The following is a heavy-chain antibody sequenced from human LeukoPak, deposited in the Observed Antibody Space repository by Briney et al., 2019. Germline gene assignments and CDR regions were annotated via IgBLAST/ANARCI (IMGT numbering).Heavy chain of an antibody. CDR1: GVPISSRSYY. D-gene: IGHD1-26*01. J-gene: IGHJ3*02. V-gene: IGHV4-39*01. CDR3: ARHLRFGSSALPRDVFDI. CDR2: MYFSGTT. Sequence: SETLSLTCSVSGVPISSRSYYWGWIRQPPGKGLEWIGSMYFSGTTYYNPSLKSRVTISVHTPENHLSLKLTSVTATDTAVYYCARHLRFGSSALPRDVFDIWGRGTVVSVSS.